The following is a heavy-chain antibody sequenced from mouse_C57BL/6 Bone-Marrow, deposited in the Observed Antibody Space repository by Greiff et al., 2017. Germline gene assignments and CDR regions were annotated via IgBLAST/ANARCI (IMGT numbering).Heavy chain of an antibody. D-gene: IGHD1-1*01. J-gene: IGHJ3*01. V-gene: IGHV5-6*01. CDR2: ISSGGSYT. Sequence: EVQVVESGGDLVKPGGSLKLSCAASGFTFSSYGMSWVRQTPDKRLEWVATISSGGSYTYYPDSVKGRFTISRDNAKNTLYLQMSSLKSEDTAMYYCARRSTTGPFAYWGQGTLVTVSA. CDR3: ARRSTTGPFAY. CDR1: GFTFSSYG.